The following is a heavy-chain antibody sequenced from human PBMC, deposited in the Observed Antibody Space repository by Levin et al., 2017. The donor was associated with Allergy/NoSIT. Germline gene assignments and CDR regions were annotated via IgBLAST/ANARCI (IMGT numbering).Heavy chain of an antibody. J-gene: IGHJ6*02. Sequence: GESLKISCAASGFTFSSYGMHWVRQAPGKGLEWVAVISYDGSNKYYADSVKGRFTISRDNSKNTLYLQMNSLRAEDTAVYYCAKFLRDGYSYYYYGMDVWGQGTTVTVSS. V-gene: IGHV3-30*18. D-gene: IGHD5-24*01. CDR3: AKFLRDGYSYYYYGMDV. CDR1: GFTFSSYG. CDR2: ISYDGSNK.